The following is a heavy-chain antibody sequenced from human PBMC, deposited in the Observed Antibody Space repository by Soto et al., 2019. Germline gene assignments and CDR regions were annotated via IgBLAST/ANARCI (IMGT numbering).Heavy chain of an antibody. CDR1: GGSVSTAIYD. Sequence: LETLPLTYTVSGGSVSTAIYDWCWIRRPPGKGLEWIGKIFFTGSAHYNPSLRNRVTMSVDTYKDQSSLTLTSVTAADTAVYFCAREKGHSNPFDFWGPGMLVS. D-gene: IGHD4-4*01. CDR2: IFFTGSA. V-gene: IGHV4-61*01. CDR3: AREKGHSNPFDF. J-gene: IGHJ4*02.